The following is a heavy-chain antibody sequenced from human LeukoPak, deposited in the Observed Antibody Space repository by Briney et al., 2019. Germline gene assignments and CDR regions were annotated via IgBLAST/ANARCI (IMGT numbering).Heavy chain of an antibody. CDR2: ISSSGGTV. J-gene: IGHJ6*04. V-gene: IGHV3-48*04. CDR3: AELGITMIGGV. Sequence: GGSLSLSCAASGFTFSSYWMHWVRQAPGKGLEWVSYISSSGGTVYYADSVKGRFTISRDNAKNSLYLQMNSLRAEDTAVYYCAELGITMIGGVWGKGTTVTISS. CDR1: GFTFSSYW. D-gene: IGHD3-10*02.